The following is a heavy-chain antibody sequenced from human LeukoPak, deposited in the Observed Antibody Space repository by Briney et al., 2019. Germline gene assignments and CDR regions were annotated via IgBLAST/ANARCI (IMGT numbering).Heavy chain of an antibody. CDR3: ARPKSMGGLNWFDP. CDR2: IIPIFGTA. D-gene: IGHD3-16*01. V-gene: IGHV1-69*06. Sequence: SVKVSCKASGGTFSSYAISWVRQAPGQGLEWMGGIIPIFGTANYAQKFQGRVTITADKSTSTAYMELRSLRSDDTAVYYCARPKSMGGLNWFDPWGQGTLVTVSS. J-gene: IGHJ5*02. CDR1: GGTFSSYA.